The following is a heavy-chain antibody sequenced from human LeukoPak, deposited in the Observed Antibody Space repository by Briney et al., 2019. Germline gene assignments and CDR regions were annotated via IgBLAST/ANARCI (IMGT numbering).Heavy chain of an antibody. CDR1: RFTFSTYA. V-gene: IGHV3-23*01. D-gene: IGHD6-19*01. Sequence: GGSLRLSCAASRFTFSTYAMSWVRQAPGKGLEWVSTISGSGGSTYYADSVKGRFTISRDNSKSTLYLQMNSLRADDTAVYYCAKSSSGWFWGAFDIWGQGTMVTVSS. CDR3: AKSSSGWFWGAFDI. J-gene: IGHJ3*02. CDR2: ISGSGGST.